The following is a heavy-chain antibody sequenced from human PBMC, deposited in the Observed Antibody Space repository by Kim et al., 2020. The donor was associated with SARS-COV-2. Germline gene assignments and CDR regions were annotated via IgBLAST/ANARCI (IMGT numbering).Heavy chain of an antibody. CDR3: ARAKSIVGATAGGYYYGMDV. V-gene: IGHV1-69*13. CDR2: IIPIFGTA. CDR1: GGTFSSYA. D-gene: IGHD1-26*01. Sequence: SVKVSCKASGGTFSSYAISWVRQAPGQGLEWMGGIIPIFGTANYAQKFQGRVTITADESTSTAYMELSSLRSEDTAVYYCARAKSIVGATAGGYYYGMDVWGQGTTVTVSS. J-gene: IGHJ6*02.